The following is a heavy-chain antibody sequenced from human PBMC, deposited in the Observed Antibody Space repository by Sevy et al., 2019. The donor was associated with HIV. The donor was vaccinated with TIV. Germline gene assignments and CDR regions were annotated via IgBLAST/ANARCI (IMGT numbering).Heavy chain of an antibody. Sequence: GSLRLSCAASGFTVSSNYMSWVRQAPGKGLEWVSVIYSGGSTYYADSVKGRFTISRDNSKNTLYLQMNSLSAEDTAVYYCARVNCSGGSCYYYYGMDVWGQGTTVTVSS. J-gene: IGHJ6*02. CDR1: GFTVSSNY. CDR3: ARVNCSGGSCYYYYGMDV. V-gene: IGHV3-53*01. D-gene: IGHD2-15*01. CDR2: IYSGGST.